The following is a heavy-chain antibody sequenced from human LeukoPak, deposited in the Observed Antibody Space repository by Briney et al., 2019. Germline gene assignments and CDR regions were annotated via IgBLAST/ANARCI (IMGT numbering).Heavy chain of an antibody. D-gene: IGHD3-22*01. CDR1: GFTFSDCY. CDR3: ARDAKRYYYDSSGLDY. J-gene: IGHJ4*02. CDR2: ISSSGSTI. Sequence: GGSLRLSCAASGFTFSDCYMSWIRQAPGKGLEWVSYISSSGSTIYYTDSVKGRFTISRDNAKNSLYLQMNSLRAEDTAVYYCARDAKRYYYDSSGLDYWGQGTLVTVSS. V-gene: IGHV3-11*01.